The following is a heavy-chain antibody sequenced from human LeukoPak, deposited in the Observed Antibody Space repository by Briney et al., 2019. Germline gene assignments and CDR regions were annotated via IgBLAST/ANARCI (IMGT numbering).Heavy chain of an antibody. CDR3: AXXLDYYDSXXSLDAFDI. CDR1: GGSISSYY. D-gene: IGHD3-22*01. CDR2: IYYCGSS. J-gene: IGHJ3*02. Sequence: SETLSLTCTVSGGSISSYYWSWIRQPPGKGLEWIGYIYYCGSSNYNPSLKSRVTISVDTCKNQFSLKLSSVTAADTAVYYGAXXLDYYDSXXSLDAFDIWGQGTMVTDSS. V-gene: IGHV4-59*01.